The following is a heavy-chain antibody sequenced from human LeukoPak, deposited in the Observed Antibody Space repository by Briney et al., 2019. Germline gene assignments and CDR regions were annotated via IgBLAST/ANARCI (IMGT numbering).Heavy chain of an antibody. Sequence: GGSLRLSCAASGFTFNNYGMSWVRQAPGKGLEWVSAISGSGSNTYYADSVKGRFTISRDNSKNTLYLQMNSLRVEDTAVYYCAKDVPDYGDYFDYWGQGTLVTVSS. CDR2: ISGSGSNT. D-gene: IGHD4-17*01. V-gene: IGHV3-23*01. J-gene: IGHJ4*02. CDR1: GFTFNNYG. CDR3: AKDVPDYGDYFDY.